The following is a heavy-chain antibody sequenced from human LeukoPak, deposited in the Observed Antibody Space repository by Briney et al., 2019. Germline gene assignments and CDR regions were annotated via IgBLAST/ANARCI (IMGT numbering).Heavy chain of an antibody. J-gene: IGHJ4*02. Sequence: GGSLRLSCAASGFTFSSYWMHWVRQAPGKGLVWVSRIESDGSNTFYADSVKGRFTISRDNAKNMVYLQKNSLRVEDAAVYYCGSDTVLGYWGQGTLVTVSS. CDR3: GSDTVLGY. D-gene: IGHD5-18*01. CDR1: GFTFSSYW. CDR2: IESDGSNT. V-gene: IGHV3-74*01.